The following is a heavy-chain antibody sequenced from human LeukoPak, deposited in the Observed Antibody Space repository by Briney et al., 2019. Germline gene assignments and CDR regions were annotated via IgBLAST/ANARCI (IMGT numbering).Heavy chain of an antibody. CDR2: ISYDGSNK. V-gene: IGHV3-30*01. CDR1: GFTFSSYA. J-gene: IGHJ4*02. D-gene: IGHD6-19*01. Sequence: GGSLRLSCAASGFTFSSYAMHWVRQAPGKGLEWLAVISYDGSNKYYADSVKGRFTISRDNSKNTLYLQMNSLRPEDTAVYYCSGSSGWYSYFDYWGRGTLVTVSS. CDR3: SGSSGWYSYFDY.